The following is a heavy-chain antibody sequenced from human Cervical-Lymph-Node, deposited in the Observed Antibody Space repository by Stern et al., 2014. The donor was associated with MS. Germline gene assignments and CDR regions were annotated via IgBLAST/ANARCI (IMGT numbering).Heavy chain of an antibody. J-gene: IGHJ3*02. V-gene: IGHV1-69*01. Sequence: VQLVESGAEVKKPGSSVKVSCKASGGTFSRYAISWVRQAPGQGLEWMGGIIPIFGTANFAQKYEGRVTITADDTTSTAYMELSSLRSEDTAVYYCARDLARCSSSSWSPTLDAFDIWGQGTMVTVSS. CDR2: IIPIFGTA. CDR1: GGTFSRYA. D-gene: IGHD6-13*01. CDR3: ARDLARCSSSSWSPTLDAFDI.